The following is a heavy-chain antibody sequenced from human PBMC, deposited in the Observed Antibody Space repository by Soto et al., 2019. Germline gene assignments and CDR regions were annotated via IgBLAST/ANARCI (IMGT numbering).Heavy chain of an antibody. CDR1: GGSISSYY. D-gene: IGHD3-16*01. CDR2: IYNSGST. Sequence: QVQLQESGPGLVKPSETLSLTCTVSGGSISSYYYTWIRQPPGKGLEWIGYIYNSGSTKYNPSLKSRVTIPVDTSKNQFSLKLSSVTAADTAVYYCARGLFWGGPFDIWGQGTLVTVSS. J-gene: IGHJ3*02. V-gene: IGHV4-59*01. CDR3: ARGLFWGGPFDI.